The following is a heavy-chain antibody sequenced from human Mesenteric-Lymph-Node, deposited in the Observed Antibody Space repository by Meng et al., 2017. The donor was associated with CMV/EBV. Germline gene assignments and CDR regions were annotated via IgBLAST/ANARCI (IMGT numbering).Heavy chain of an antibody. J-gene: IGHJ5*02. CDR1: GSTFTSYD. V-gene: IGHV1-8*01. CDR2: MNPNSGNT. CDR3: ARGWVVVAAKRNWFDP. D-gene: IGHD2-15*01. Sequence: SGSTFTSYDINWVRQATGQGLEWMGWMNPNSGNTGYAQKFQGRVTMTRNTSISTAYMELSSLRSEDTAVYYCARGWVVVAAKRNWFDPWGQGTLVTVSS.